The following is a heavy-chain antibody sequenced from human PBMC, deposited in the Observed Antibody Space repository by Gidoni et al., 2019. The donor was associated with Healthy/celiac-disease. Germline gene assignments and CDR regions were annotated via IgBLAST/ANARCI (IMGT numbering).Heavy chain of an antibody. CDR2: ISGSGGST. V-gene: IGHV3-23*01. D-gene: IGHD3-3*01. CDR1: GFTFSSYA. J-gene: IGHJ3*02. Sequence: EVQLLESGGGLVQPGGSLRLSCAASGFTFSSYAMSWVRQAPGKGLEWVSAISGSGGSTYYADSVKGRFTISRDNSKNTLYLQMNSLRAEDTAVYYCAKDRNDFWSGYYTGVSFDIWGQGTMVTVSS. CDR3: AKDRNDFWSGYYTGVSFDI.